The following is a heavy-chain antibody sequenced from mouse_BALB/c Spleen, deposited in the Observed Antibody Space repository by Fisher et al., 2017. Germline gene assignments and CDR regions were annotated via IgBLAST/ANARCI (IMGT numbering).Heavy chain of an antibody. J-gene: IGHJ4*01. D-gene: IGHD2-14*01. Sequence: KFKGKATLTADKSSSTAYMQLSSLTSEDSAVYYCARTKNYRYDGAMDYWGQGTSVTVS. V-gene: IGHV1-4*01. CDR3: ARTKNYRYDGAMDY.